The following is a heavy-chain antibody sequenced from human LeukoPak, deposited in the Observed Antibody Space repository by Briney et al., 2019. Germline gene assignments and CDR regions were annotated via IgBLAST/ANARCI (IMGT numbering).Heavy chain of an antibody. D-gene: IGHD3-10*01. J-gene: IGHJ4*02. Sequence: GGSLRLSCAASGFTFSSYAMHWVRQAPGKGLEWVAVISYDGSNKYYADSVKGRFTISRDNSKNTLYLQMNSLRAEDTAVYYCARDYYGSGSDWILFEVDYWGQGTLVTVSS. V-gene: IGHV3-30*04. CDR1: GFTFSSYA. CDR2: ISYDGSNK. CDR3: ARDYYGSGSDWILFEVDY.